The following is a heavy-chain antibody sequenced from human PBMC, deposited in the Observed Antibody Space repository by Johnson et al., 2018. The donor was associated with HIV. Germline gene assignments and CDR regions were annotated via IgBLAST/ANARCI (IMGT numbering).Heavy chain of an antibody. J-gene: IGHJ3*02. CDR2: ISGSGGST. Sequence: VQLVESGGGLVQPGGSLRLSCAASGFTFSSYARSWVRQAPGKGLEWVAAISGSGGSTYYADSVKGRFTSSRENSKTTLYLQMNSLRAEDTAVYYCAKEKEQLVSPRAGAFDIWGQGTMVTVSS. V-gene: IGHV3-23*04. CDR1: GFTFSSYA. D-gene: IGHD6-6*01. CDR3: AKEKEQLVSPRAGAFDI.